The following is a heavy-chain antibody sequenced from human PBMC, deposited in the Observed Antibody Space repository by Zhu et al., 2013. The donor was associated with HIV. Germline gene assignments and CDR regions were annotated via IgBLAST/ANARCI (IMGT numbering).Heavy chain of an antibody. V-gene: IGHV1-2*04. CDR2: IIPNSGGT. D-gene: IGHD3-22*01. J-gene: IGHJ4*02. CDR3: ARAWGYYDMSLLLDY. Sequence: VQLVQSGAEVKKPGSSVKVSCKASGGTFSSYAISWVRQAPGQGLEWMGGIIPNSGGTNYAQKFQGWVTMTRDTSISTAYMELSRLRSDDTAVYYCARAWGYYDMSLLLDYWGQGTLVTVSS. CDR1: GGTFSSYA.